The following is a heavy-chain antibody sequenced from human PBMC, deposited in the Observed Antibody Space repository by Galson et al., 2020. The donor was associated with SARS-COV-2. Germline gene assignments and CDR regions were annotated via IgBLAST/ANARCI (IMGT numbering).Heavy chain of an antibody. J-gene: IGHJ4*02. CDR1: GFSFSSYW. CDR2: IKQDGSDK. CDR3: ARESYDSGWFDY. Sequence: GESLKISCAASGFSFSSYWITWVRQAPGKGLEWVANIKQDGSDKYYVDSVKGRFTISRDNAKNSLYLHMNSLRAEDTAVYYCARESYDSGWFDYWGQGTLVTVSS. D-gene: IGHD6-19*01. V-gene: IGHV3-7*03.